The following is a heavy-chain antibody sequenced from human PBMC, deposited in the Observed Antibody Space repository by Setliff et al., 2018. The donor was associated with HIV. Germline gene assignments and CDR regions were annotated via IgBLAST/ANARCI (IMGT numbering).Heavy chain of an antibody. CDR3: ARQNSGYAPGPFDY. CDR1: GYSISSDYC. Sequence: SETLSLTCGVSGYSISSDYCWGWIRQPPGKGLEWIGNMCHGGNNNYYNPSLKSRVTISVDTSKNQFFLKVTSVTAADTAVYYCARQNSGYAPGPFDYWSQGTLVTVSS. V-gene: IGHV4-38-2*01. D-gene: IGHD5-12*01. J-gene: IGHJ4*02. CDR2: MCHGGNNN.